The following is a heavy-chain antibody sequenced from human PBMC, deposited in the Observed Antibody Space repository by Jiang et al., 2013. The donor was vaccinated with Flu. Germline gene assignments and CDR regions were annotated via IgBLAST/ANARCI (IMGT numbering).Heavy chain of an antibody. CDR2: ISSSGDIT. V-gene: IGHV3-11*01. J-gene: IGHJ4*02. Sequence: VQLVESGGGLVKPGGSLRLSCATSGFTFGDFYMSWIRQAPGKGLEWISYISSSGDITDYADSVKGRFTISRDNAKKSLFLQMNSLRAEDTAVYYCARDQRYSTGYFRSYFFDRWGQGNLVTVSS. D-gene: IGHD6-19*01. CDR3: ARDQRYSTGYFRSYFFDR. CDR1: GFTFGDFY.